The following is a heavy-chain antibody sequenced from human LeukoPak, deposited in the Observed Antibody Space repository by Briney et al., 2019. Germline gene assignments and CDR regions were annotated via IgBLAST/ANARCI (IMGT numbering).Heavy chain of an antibody. CDR1: GGSISSGTYY. V-gene: IGHV4-39*01. CDR2: IYYSGST. J-gene: IGHJ4*02. Sequence: PSETLSLTCIVSGGSISSGTYYWGWIRQPPGKGLEWIGSIYYSGSTYYNPSLKSRVTISVDTSKNQFSLKLSSVTAADTAVYYCARTGSTVTMLYPFDHWGQGTLVTVSS. D-gene: IGHD4-17*01. CDR3: ARTGSTVTMLYPFDH.